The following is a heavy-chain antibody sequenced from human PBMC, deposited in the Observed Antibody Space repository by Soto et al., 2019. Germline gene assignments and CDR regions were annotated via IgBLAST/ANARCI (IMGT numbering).Heavy chain of an antibody. J-gene: IGHJ5*02. CDR2: TYYRSKWYN. Sequence: SQTLSLTCAISGDSVSSNSAAWNWIRQSPSRGLEWLGRTYYRSKWYNDYAVSVKSRITINPDTSKNQFSLQLNSVTPEDTAVYYCARADRDYGGNSNNWFDPWGQGTLVTVSS. CDR3: ARADRDYGGNSNNWFDP. CDR1: GDSVSSNSAA. V-gene: IGHV6-1*01. D-gene: IGHD4-17*01.